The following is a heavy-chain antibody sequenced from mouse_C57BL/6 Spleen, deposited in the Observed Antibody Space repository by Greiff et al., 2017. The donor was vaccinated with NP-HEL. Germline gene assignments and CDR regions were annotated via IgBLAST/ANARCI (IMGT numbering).Heavy chain of an antibody. V-gene: IGHV5-9*01. Sequence: EVQGVESGGGLVKPGGSLKLSCAASGFTFSSYTMSWVRQTPEKRLEWVATISGGGGNTYYPDSVKGRFTISRDNAKNTLYLQMSSLRSEDTALYYCARQEEGMDYWGQGTSVTVSS. J-gene: IGHJ4*01. CDR3: ARQEEGMDY. CDR2: ISGGGGNT. CDR1: GFTFSSYT.